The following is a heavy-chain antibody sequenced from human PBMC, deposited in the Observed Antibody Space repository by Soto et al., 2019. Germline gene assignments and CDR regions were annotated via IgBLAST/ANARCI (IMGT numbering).Heavy chain of an antibody. Sequence: SLRLSCAASGFTFSSYGMHWVRQAPGKGLEWVAVIWYDGSNKYYADSVKGRFTISRDNSENTLYLQMNSLRAEDTAVYYCARDLRYSSSGVVYWGQGTLVTVSS. CDR2: IWYDGSNK. CDR1: GFTFSSYG. V-gene: IGHV3-33*01. CDR3: ARDLRYSSSGVVY. D-gene: IGHD6-6*01. J-gene: IGHJ4*02.